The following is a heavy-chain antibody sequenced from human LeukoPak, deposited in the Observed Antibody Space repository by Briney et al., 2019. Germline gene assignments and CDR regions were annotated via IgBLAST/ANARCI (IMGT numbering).Heavy chain of an antibody. CDR1: GFTFSSYA. CDR3: AKVAMVRGVMGYFDY. V-gene: IGHV3-23*01. D-gene: IGHD3-10*01. CDR2: ISGSGGST. J-gene: IGHJ4*02. Sequence: GGSLRLSCAASGFTFSSYAMSWVRQAPGRGLEWVSAISGSGGSTYYADSVKGRFTISRDNSKNTLYLQMNSLRAEDTAVYYCAKVAMVRGVMGYFDYWGQGTLVTVSS.